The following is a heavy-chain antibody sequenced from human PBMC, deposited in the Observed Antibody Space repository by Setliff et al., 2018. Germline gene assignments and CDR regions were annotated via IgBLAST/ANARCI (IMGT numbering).Heavy chain of an antibody. J-gene: IGHJ5*02. CDR3: VRSGKFGMRFWFDQ. Sequence: ASVKVSCKASGNTFTGYYIHWLRQAPGQGLEWMGCINPNSGDTTFAQKFQGRVTITRDTSNSTDYMDLSRLTSDDTAVYYCVRSGKFGMRFWFDQWGQGTLVTVS. CDR1: GNTFTGYY. V-gene: IGHV1-2*02. D-gene: IGHD1-26*01. CDR2: INPNSGDT.